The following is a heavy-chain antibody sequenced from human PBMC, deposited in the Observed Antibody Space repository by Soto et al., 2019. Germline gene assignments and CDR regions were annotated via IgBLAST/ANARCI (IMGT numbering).Heavy chain of an antibody. V-gene: IGHV1-69*02. CDR3: ARETPGYSYGEDYYYYYIDV. D-gene: IGHD5-18*01. Sequence: ASVKVSCKASGCTFSSYTSSWVRQAPGQGLEWMGRIIPILGIANYAQKFQGRVTITADKSTSTAYMELSSLRSEDTAVYYCARETPGYSYGEDYYYYYIDVWCKGTTVTVSS. CDR1: GCTFSSYT. CDR2: IIPILGIA. J-gene: IGHJ6*03.